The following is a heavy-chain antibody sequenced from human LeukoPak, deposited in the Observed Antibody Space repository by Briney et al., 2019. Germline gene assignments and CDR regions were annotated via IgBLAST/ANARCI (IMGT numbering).Heavy chain of an antibody. CDR3: VRDRRDGKNLAYHFDF. D-gene: IGHD5-24*01. J-gene: IGHJ4*02. CDR1: GFTFSSYA. V-gene: IGHV3-30-3*01. CDR2: MSYDGTSE. Sequence: AGGSLRLSCAASGFTFSSYAMHWVRQAPGKGLEWVAVMSYDGTSEYYADSVRGRFTISRDHSQNMLHLQMNSLRDEDTALDYCVRDRRDGKNLAYHFDFWGQGTLVTVSP.